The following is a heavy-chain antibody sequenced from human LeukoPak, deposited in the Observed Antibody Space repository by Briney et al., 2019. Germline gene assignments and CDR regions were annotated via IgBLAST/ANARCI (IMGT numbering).Heavy chain of an antibody. CDR2: ISYDGSNK. V-gene: IGHV3-30*18. CDR3: AKGCYYDSIGSQCFLYY. J-gene: IGHJ4*02. D-gene: IGHD3-22*01. Sequence: GRSLRLSCAASGVTSSGDGMHCVRQAPGKGLEWVAVISYDGSNKYYADSVKGRFTISRDNSKNTLYLQMNSLRAEDTAVYYCAKGCYYDSIGSQCFLYYWGQGTLVTVSS. CDR1: GVTSSGDG.